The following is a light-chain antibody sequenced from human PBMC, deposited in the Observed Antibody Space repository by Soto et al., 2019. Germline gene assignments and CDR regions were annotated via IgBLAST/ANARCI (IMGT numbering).Light chain of an antibody. CDR3: TSYAGSNSPVV. J-gene: IGLJ2*01. CDR1: SSDVGGYNF. Sequence: QSALTQPPSASGSPGQSVTISCTGTSSDVGGYNFVSWYQQHPGKAPKLMIYEVSKRPSGVPDRFSGSKSGNTASLTVSGLQADDEDDYYCTSYAGSNSPVVFGGGTKLTVL. V-gene: IGLV2-8*01. CDR2: EVS.